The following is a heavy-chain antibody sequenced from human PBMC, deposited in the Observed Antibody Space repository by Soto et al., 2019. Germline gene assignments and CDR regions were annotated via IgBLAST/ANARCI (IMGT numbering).Heavy chain of an antibody. D-gene: IGHD2-8*01. Sequence: EVQLLESGGGLAQPGGSLTLSCAASGFTFSDYTMSWVRQAPGQVLECISVILSDYNTFYSGSVRGRFTISRDNSKNTLSLQMNSLRAEDTAIYYCARRTNGYFGYWGQGALVTVSS. CDR3: ARRTNGYFGY. CDR2: ILSDYNT. J-gene: IGHJ4*02. V-gene: IGHV3-23*03. CDR1: GFTFSDYT.